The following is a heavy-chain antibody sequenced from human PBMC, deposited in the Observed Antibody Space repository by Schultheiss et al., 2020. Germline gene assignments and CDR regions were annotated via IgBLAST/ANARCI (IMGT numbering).Heavy chain of an antibody. Sequence: SQTLSLTCTVSGGSISSYYWSWIRQPPGKGLEWIGEINHSGSTNYKPSLKSQVTISVDTSKNQLSLKVSSVTAADTAVYYCAGRRGNCSGDNCYAEWDYWGQGTLVTVSS. V-gene: IGHV4-34*01. CDR2: INHSGST. CDR1: GGSISSYY. CDR3: AGRRGNCSGDNCYAEWDY. J-gene: IGHJ4*02. D-gene: IGHD2-2*01.